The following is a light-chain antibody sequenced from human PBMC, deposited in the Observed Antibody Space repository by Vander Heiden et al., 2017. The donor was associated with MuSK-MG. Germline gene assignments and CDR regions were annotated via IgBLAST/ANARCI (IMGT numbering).Light chain of an antibody. CDR1: QDISNY. Sequence: DIQMTQSPSSLSASVGDRVTITCQASQDISNYLNWYQQKPGKAPKLLIYDASDLETGVPSRFSGSGSETDFTFTISSLQPEDIATCYCQQYDNLPITFGQGTRLEIK. V-gene: IGKV1-33*01. J-gene: IGKJ5*01. CDR3: QQYDNLPIT. CDR2: DAS.